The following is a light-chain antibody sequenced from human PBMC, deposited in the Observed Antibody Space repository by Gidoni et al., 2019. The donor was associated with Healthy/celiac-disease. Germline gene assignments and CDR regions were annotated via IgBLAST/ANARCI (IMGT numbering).Light chain of an antibody. CDR1: SSDVGGYNY. J-gene: IGLJ2*01. CDR3: CSYAGSYIYVV. Sequence: QSPLTQPRSVSGSPGQPVTISCTGTSSDVGGYNYVSWYQQHPGKAPKLMIYDVSTRPSGVPDRFSGSKSGNTASLTISGLQAEDEADYYCCSYAGSYIYVVFGGGTKLTVL. CDR2: DVS. V-gene: IGLV2-11*01.